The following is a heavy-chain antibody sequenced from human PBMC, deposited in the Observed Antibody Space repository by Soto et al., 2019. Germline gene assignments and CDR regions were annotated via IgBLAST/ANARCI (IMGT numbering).Heavy chain of an antibody. CDR1: GGNFDSYA. V-gene: IGHV1-69*06. D-gene: IGHD2-21*02. CDR3: VRERNIVVMTLLSVDY. CDR2: IIPIHGAP. J-gene: IGHJ4*02. Sequence: QVQLVQSGAEVKKPGSSVRVSCKASGGNFDSYAINWVRQAPGQGLEWVGGIIPIHGAPNYAQQFQDRVLITADTSTNTVYMELSYLESEDTAVYFCVRERNIVVMTLLSVDYWGQGTLVTVSS.